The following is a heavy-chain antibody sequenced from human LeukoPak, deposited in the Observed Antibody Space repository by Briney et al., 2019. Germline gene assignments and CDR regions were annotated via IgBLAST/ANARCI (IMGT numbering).Heavy chain of an antibody. CDR3: RAAKSDDGFDI. D-gene: IGHD2-15*01. Sequence: SLEGRFTISRDNSKNTLNLQMSSLRAEDTAVYYCRAAKSDDGFDIWGLGTMVTVSS. J-gene: IGHJ3*02. V-gene: IGHV3-30*07.